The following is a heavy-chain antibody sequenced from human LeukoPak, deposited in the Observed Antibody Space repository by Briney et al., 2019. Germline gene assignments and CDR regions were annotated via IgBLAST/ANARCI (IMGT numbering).Heavy chain of an antibody. CDR1: GGSFSGYY. V-gene: IGHV4-34*01. CDR2: INHSGNT. J-gene: IGHJ4*02. D-gene: IGHD2-21*01. Sequence: KPSETLSLTCAVYGGSFSGYYWSWIRQPPGKGLEWLGEINHSGNTNYNPSLKSRVTISLDTSKNQFSLKLTSVTAADTAVYYCARGNCGGDCYFAPFDYWSQGTLVTVSS. CDR3: ARGNCGGDCYFAPFDY.